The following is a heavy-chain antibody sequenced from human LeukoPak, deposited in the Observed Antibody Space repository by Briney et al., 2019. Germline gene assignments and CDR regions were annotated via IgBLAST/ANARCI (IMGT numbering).Heavy chain of an antibody. D-gene: IGHD2-2*01. CDR1: GFTFRSYS. J-gene: IGHJ4*02. CDR3: ARVSPDIVVVPAAESDY. CDR2: ISSSSTTI. V-gene: IGHV3-48*04. Sequence: GGSLRLSCAASGFTFRSYSMTWVRQAPGKGLEWVSYISSSSTTIYYADSVKGRFTISRDNVQNSLYLQMNSLRVEDTAVYYCARVSPDIVVVPAAESDYWGQGTLVTVSS.